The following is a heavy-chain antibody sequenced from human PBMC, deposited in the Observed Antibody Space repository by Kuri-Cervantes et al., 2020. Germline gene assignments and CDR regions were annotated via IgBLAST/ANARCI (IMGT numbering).Heavy chain of an antibody. Sequence: SLKISCAASGFTFDDYAMHWVRQAPGKGLEWVSGISWNSGSIGYADSVKGRFTISRDNAKNSLYLQMNSLRAEDTAVYYCAREKSDTAMVTYQDYWGQGTLVTVSS. V-gene: IGHV3-9*01. J-gene: IGHJ4*02. D-gene: IGHD5-18*01. CDR1: GFTFDDYA. CDR3: AREKSDTAMVTYQDY. CDR2: ISWNSGSI.